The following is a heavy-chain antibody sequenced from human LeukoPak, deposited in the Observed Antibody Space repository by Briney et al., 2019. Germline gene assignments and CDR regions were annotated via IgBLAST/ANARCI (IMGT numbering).Heavy chain of an antibody. V-gene: IGHV3-23*01. CDR3: AKLQHTGYDLARGFDY. J-gene: IGHJ4*02. D-gene: IGHD5-12*01. CDR1: GFTFSDYA. Sequence: GGSLRLSCAASGFTFSDYAMSWVRQAPGKGLEWVSASSGSGGSTYYADSVKGRFTISRDNSKNTLYLQMNSLRAEDTALYYCAKLQHTGYDLARGFDYWGQRTMVTVSS. CDR2: SSGSGGST.